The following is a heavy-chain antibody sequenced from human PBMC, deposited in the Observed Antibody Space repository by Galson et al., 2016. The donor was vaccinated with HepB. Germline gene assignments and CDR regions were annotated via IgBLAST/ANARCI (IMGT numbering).Heavy chain of an antibody. V-gene: IGHV3-21*01. CDR2: ISRNSDYI. CDR3: VRDSREWIPFNHYGLDV. CDR1: GFSFSTYS. D-gene: IGHD3-3*01. J-gene: IGHJ6*02. Sequence: SLRLSCAASGFSFSTYSMNWVRQPPGKGLEWVSSISRNSDYIYYADSVKGRFTISRDNAKNSLYLQMNSLRAEDTALYYCVRDSREWIPFNHYGLDVWGQGTTVTVSS.